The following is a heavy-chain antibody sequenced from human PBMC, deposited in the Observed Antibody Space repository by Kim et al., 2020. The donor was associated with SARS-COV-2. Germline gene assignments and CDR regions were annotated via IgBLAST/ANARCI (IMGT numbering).Heavy chain of an antibody. Sequence: SETLSLTCAVYGGSFSGYYWSWIRQPPGKGLEWIGEINHSGSTNYNPSLKSRVTISVDTSKNQFSLKLSSVTAADTAVYYCARGIGPRLSRPGRFPYSSSWYDYWGQGTLVTVSS. CDR3: ARGIGPRLSRPGRFPYSSSWYDY. CDR1: GGSFSGYY. CDR2: INHSGST. V-gene: IGHV4-34*01. J-gene: IGHJ4*02. D-gene: IGHD6-13*01.